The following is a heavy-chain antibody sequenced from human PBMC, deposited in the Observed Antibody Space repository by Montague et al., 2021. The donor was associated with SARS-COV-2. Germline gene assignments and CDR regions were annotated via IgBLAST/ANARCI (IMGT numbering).Heavy chain of an antibody. D-gene: IGHD6-19*01. CDR3: ARSTFYSSGWWDNWYFDL. CDR2: IYTSGST. J-gene: IGHJ2*01. V-gene: IGHV4-61*02. Sequence: TLSLTCTVSGGSISSGSYYWSWIRQPAGKGLEWIGRIYTSGSTSYNPSLKSRVTISVDTSKNQFSLKLSSVTAADTAVYYCARSTFYSSGWWDNWYFDLWGRGTLVTVSS. CDR1: GGSISSGSYY.